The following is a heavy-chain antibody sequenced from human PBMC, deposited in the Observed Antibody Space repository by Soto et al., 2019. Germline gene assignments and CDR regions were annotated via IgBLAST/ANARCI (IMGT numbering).Heavy chain of an antibody. CDR3: ARSPYYYDSSGSVYFDY. Sequence: GGSLRLSCATSGFTVSSNYMSWVRQAPGKGLEWVSVLYSGGNTYYADSVKGRFTISRDNFKNTLYLQMNSLRAEDTAVYFCARSPYYYDSSGSVYFDYWGQGTLVTVSS. CDR2: LYSGGNT. CDR1: GFTVSSNY. V-gene: IGHV3-53*01. J-gene: IGHJ4*02. D-gene: IGHD3-22*01.